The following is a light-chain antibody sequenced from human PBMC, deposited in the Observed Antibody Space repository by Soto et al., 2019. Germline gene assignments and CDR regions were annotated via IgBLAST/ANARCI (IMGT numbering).Light chain of an antibody. CDR2: DSS. Sequence: EIVLTQSPGTLSLSPGETASLSCRASQSIVSNFLAWYQQRRSQPPRLLIYDSSRRASGIPARFTGSGSGTAFTLTISRVEPEDSAVYYCQQTFHSPRTFGQGTRLEI. V-gene: IGKV3-20*01. CDR3: QQTFHSPRT. CDR1: QSIVSNF. J-gene: IGKJ2*01.